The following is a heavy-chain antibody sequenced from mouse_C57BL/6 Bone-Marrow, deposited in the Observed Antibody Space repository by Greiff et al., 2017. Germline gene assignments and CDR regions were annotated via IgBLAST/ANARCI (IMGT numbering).Heavy chain of an antibody. J-gene: IGHJ3*01. Sequence: QVQLKESGAELARPGASVKLSCKASGYTFTSYGISWVKQRTGQGLEWIGEIYPRSGNTYYNEKFKGKATLTADKSSSTAYMELSSLTSEDSAVYFCARSRLRYGFAYWGQGTLVTVSA. CDR2: IYPRSGNT. CDR3: ARSRLRYGFAY. CDR1: GYTFTSYG. D-gene: IGHD1-1*01. V-gene: IGHV1-81*01.